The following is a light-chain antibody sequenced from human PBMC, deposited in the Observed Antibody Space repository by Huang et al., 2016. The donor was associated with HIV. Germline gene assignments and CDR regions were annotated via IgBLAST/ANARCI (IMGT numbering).Light chain of an antibody. J-gene: IGKJ3*01. V-gene: IGKV4-1*01. CDR2: WAS. Sequence: DIVLTQSPDSLAVSLGERANINCSSSRSILYNSNNKNYLAWHQQKPGQSSKLLSYWASTRESGVPDRFSGSGSETDFTLTISSLQAEDVAVYFCQQYYTTPGTFGPGTTVHIK. CDR1: RSILYNSNNKNY. CDR3: QQYYTTPGT.